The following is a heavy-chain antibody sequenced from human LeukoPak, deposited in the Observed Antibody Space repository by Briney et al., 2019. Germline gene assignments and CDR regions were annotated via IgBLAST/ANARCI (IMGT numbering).Heavy chain of an antibody. Sequence: ASVKVSCKASGYSFVGYGITWVRQAPGQGLEWMGWISAYNGNTNYAQKLQGRVTMTTDTSTSTAYMELRSLRSDDTAVYYCARAPIVGAPRHYSFDNWGQGTLVTVSS. D-gene: IGHD1-26*01. CDR2: ISAYNGNT. CDR3: ARAPIVGAPRHYSFDN. V-gene: IGHV1-18*01. CDR1: GYSFVGYG. J-gene: IGHJ4*02.